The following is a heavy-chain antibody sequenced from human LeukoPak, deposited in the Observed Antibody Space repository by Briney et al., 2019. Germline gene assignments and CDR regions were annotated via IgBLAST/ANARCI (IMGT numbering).Heavy chain of an antibody. CDR3: SRSLDY. V-gene: IGHV3-7*01. Sequence: GGSLRLSCAASGFPFSGPWIDWVRQPPGKRMEWVANIKQDGSEKHYANSVKGRFTISRDNAKNSLFLQMSGLRAEDTAVYYCSRSLDYWGQGALVTVSS. CDR1: GFPFSGPW. J-gene: IGHJ4*02. CDR2: IKQDGSEK.